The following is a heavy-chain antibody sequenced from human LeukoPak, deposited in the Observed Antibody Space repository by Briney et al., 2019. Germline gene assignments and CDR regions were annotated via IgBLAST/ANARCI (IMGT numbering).Heavy chain of an antibody. CDR2: INWNGGST. CDR3: ARDRPRGDYYYMDV. D-gene: IGHD3-10*01. V-gene: IGHV3-20*04. J-gene: IGHJ6*03. Sequence: GSLRLSCSASGFTFDDYCMSWVRQAPRKGLEWVSGINWNGGSTGYADSVKGRFTISRDNAKNSLYLQMNSLRAEDTALYYCARDRPRGDYYYMDVWGKGTTVTVSS. CDR1: GFTFDDYC.